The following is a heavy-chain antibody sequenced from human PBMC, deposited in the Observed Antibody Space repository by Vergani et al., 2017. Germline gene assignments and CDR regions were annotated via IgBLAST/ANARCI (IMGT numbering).Heavy chain of an antibody. CDR1: GYTFTSYA. J-gene: IGHJ4*02. CDR3: AREGFYDDVWGSYRLRGGYYFDY. CDR2: INAGNGNT. D-gene: IGHD3-16*02. V-gene: IGHV1-3*01. Sequence: QVQLVQSGAEVKKPGASVKVSCKASGYTFTSYAMHWVRQAPGQRLEWMGWINAGNGNTKYSQKFQGRVTITRDTSASTGYMELSSLRSEDTAVYYCAREGFYDDVWGSYRLRGGYYFDYWGQGTLVTVSS.